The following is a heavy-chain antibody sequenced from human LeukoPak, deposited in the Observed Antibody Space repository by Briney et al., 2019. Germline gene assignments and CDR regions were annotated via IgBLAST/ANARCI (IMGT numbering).Heavy chain of an antibody. CDR1: GFSFRDYH. D-gene: IGHD6-13*01. CDR2: ISAGADVI. CDR3: AKGKQQLGFDP. V-gene: IGHV3-23*01. Sequence: GGSLRLSCEAAGFSFRDYHMGWVRRASGKRLEWVSGISAGADVIFYADPVKGRFTISRDNSKNTLYLQMNSLRAEDTAVYYCAKGKQQLGFDPWGQGTLVTVSA. J-gene: IGHJ5*02.